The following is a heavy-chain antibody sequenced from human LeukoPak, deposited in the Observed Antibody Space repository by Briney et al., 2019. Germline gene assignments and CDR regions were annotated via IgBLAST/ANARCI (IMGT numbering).Heavy chain of an antibody. J-gene: IGHJ4*02. CDR2: IYSGGST. CDR1: GFTFDDYG. CDR3: ARVPSEG. V-gene: IGHV3-53*01. Sequence: PGGSLRLSCAASGFTFDDYGMSWVRQAPGKGLEWVSVIYSGGSTYYADSVKGRFTISRDNSKNTLYLQMNSLRAEDTAVYYCARVPSEGWGQGTLVTVSS. D-gene: IGHD3-10*01.